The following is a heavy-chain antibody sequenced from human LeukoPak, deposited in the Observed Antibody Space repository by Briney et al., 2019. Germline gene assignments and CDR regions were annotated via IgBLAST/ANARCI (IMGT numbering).Heavy chain of an antibody. Sequence: ASETLSLTCTVSGGSISSYYWSWIRQPAGKGLEWIGRIYTSGSTNYNPSLKSRVTMSVDTSKNQFSLKLSSVTAADTAVCYCARAGTYYDFWSGYRYNWFDPWGQGTLVTVSS. J-gene: IGHJ5*02. V-gene: IGHV4-4*07. CDR3: ARAGTYYDFWSGYRYNWFDP. CDR1: GGSISSYY. CDR2: IYTSGST. D-gene: IGHD3-3*01.